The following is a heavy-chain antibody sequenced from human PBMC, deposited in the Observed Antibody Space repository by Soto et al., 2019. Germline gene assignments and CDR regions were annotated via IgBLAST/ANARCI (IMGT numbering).Heavy chain of an antibody. CDR3: ARDPHYDILTGPDY. J-gene: IGHJ4*02. D-gene: IGHD3-9*01. Sequence: ASVRVSYKASGYTFTTYATHWVRQAPGQRLEWMGWINGGNGNTKYSQKFQGRVTITRDTAASTAYMELSSLRSEDTAVYYCARDPHYDILTGPDYWGQGTLVTVSS. V-gene: IGHV1-3*01. CDR1: GYTFTTYA. CDR2: INGGNGNT.